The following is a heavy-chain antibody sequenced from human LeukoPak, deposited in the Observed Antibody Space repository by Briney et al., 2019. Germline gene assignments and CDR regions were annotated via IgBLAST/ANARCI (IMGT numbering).Heavy chain of an antibody. V-gene: IGHV3-23*01. CDR2: ISGSGANT. CDR1: GFTFNGYA. CDR3: AKHLGSHNFDY. D-gene: IGHD3-10*01. Sequence: PGGSLRLSCAASGFTFNGYAMSWARQAQGQGLERVSSISGSGANTYYANSVKGRFTVYRDNSKNTLYLQVNNLRAEDTAVYYCAKHLGSHNFDYWGQGTLVTVSS. J-gene: IGHJ4*02.